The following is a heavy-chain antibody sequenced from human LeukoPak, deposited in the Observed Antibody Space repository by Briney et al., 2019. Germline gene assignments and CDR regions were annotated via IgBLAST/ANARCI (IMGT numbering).Heavy chain of an antibody. CDR2: IYHSGTT. D-gene: IGHD3-22*01. CDR3: ARETYYYDSSGYSQRGSFDY. J-gene: IGHJ4*02. V-gene: IGHV4-30-2*01. Sequence: PSETLSLTCAVSGGSISSGGYSWSWVRQPPGEGLEWVGYIYHSGTTYYNPSLQSRVTISLDRSKNQFSLKLSSVTAADTAVYYCARETYYYDSSGYSQRGSFDYWGQGTLVTVSS. CDR1: GGSISSGGYS.